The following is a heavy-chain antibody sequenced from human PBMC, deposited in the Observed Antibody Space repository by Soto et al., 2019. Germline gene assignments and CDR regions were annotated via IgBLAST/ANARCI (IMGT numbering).Heavy chain of an antibody. CDR2: VHDSGSS. CDR3: ASSQWLRRAPLDP. CDR1: GVSISSSNYY. V-gene: IGHV4-39*01. J-gene: IGHJ5*02. D-gene: IGHD5-12*01. Sequence: SETLSLTCTFSGVSISSSNYYWGWIRQAPGKGLEWIGSVHDSGSSYYSPPLKSRVTISIDKSKNQLSLMLNYVTAADTAVYYCASSQWLRRAPLDPWGQGALVTVSS.